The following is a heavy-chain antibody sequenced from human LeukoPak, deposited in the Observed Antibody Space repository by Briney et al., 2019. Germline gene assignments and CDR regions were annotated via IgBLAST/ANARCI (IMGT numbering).Heavy chain of an antibody. V-gene: IGHV3-13*01. CDR2: LSATGDK. J-gene: IGHJ4*02. D-gene: IGHD4-17*01. CDR3: ARELDGELDS. Sequence: PGGSLRLSCAASGFIFSNYDMHWVRQVAGKGLEWVSVLSATGDKIYLRSVKGRFTISRDNAKNSSFLQMTSLRAEDTAVYYCARELDGELDSWGQGTVVTVSS. CDR1: GFIFSNYD.